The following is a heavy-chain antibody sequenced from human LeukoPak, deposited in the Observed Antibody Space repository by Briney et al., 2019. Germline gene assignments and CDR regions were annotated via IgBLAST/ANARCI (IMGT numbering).Heavy chain of an antibody. CDR1: GFTFSSYG. CDR3: AKESHLDYYGSGSPIDY. Sequence: EGSLRLSCAASGFTFSSYGMHWVRQAPGKGLEWVAVISYDGSNKYYADSVKGRFTLSRDNSKNTLYLQMNSLRAEDTAVYYCAKESHLDYYGSGSPIDYWGQGTLVTVSS. D-gene: IGHD3-10*01. V-gene: IGHV3-30*18. CDR2: ISYDGSNK. J-gene: IGHJ4*02.